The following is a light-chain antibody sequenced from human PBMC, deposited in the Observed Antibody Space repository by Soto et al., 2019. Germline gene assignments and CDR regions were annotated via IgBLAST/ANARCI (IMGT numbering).Light chain of an antibody. J-gene: IGKJ1*01. V-gene: IGKV4-1*01. CDR2: WAS. CDR3: LQDQAYPWT. CDR1: QSVLYSSNNKNY. Sequence: DIVMTQSPDSLAVSLGERATINCKSSQSVLYSSNNKNYLAWYQQKPGQPPKLLIYWASPRESGVPDRFSGSGSGTDFTLTISSLQHEDVATYYCLQDQAYPWTFGQGNKVELK.